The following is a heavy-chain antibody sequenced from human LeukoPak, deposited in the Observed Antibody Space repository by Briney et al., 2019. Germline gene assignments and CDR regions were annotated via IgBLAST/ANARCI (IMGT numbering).Heavy chain of an antibody. D-gene: IGHD3-22*01. V-gene: IGHV3-48*03. CDR2: ISSSGSTI. J-gene: IGHJ3*02. CDR3: ARAPPEYYYDSSGQQVAFDI. Sequence: PGGSLRLSCAASGFTFSSYEMNWVRQAPGKGREWVSYISSSGSTIYYADSVKGRFTISRDNAKNSLYLQMNSLRAEDTGVYYCARAPPEYYYDSSGQQVAFDIWGQGTMVTVSS. CDR1: GFTFSSYE.